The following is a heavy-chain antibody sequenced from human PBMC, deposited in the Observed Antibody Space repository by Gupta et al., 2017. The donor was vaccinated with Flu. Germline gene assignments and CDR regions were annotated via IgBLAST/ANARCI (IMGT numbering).Heavy chain of an antibody. Sequence: YAMSWVRQAPGKGLEWVSFSSNRDATTYYADSVKGRFTISRDNSKNTLSLQMNSLRAEDTAVYYCAKGPSWELIGGNFFDYWGQGTLVTVSS. CDR2: SSNRDATT. CDR1: YA. D-gene: IGHD1-26*01. J-gene: IGHJ4*02. V-gene: IGHV3-23*01. CDR3: AKGPSWELIGGNFFDY.